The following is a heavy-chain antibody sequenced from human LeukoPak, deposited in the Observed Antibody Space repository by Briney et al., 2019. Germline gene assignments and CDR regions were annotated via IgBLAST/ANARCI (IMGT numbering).Heavy chain of an antibody. CDR3: ARVGHGGDYLAIDY. Sequence: GGSLRLSCAASGFSFSTNWMDWIRQAPGKGLEWVANIKQDGSAKHYVDSVKGRFTISRDNAKDSLYLQMNSLRAEDTAVYYCARVGHGGDYLAIDYWGQGTLVTVSS. V-gene: IGHV3-7*01. D-gene: IGHD4-17*01. J-gene: IGHJ4*02. CDR2: IKQDGSAK. CDR1: GFSFSTNW.